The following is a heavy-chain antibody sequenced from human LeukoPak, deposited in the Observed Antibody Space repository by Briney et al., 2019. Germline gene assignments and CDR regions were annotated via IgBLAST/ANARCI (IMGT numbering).Heavy chain of an antibody. CDR1: GGSISSGSYY. J-gene: IGHJ5*02. CDR2: IYYSGST. Sequence: SETLSLTCTVSGGSISSGSYYWSWIRQPPGKGLEWIGYIYYSGSTNYNPSLKSRVTISVDTSKNQFSLKLSSVTAADTAVYYCARAGYSSSPNWFDPWGQGTLVTVSS. D-gene: IGHD6-13*01. V-gene: IGHV4-61*01. CDR3: ARAGYSSSPNWFDP.